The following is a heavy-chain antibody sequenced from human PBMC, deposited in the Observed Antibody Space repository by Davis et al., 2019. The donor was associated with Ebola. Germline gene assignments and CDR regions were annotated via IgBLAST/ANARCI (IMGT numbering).Heavy chain of an antibody. Sequence: SETLSLTCTVSGGSISSYYWSWIRQPPGKGLEWIGYIFYTGSTYYNPTLKSRLAISLDTSKNHFSLKLTSLPAADTAVYYCARVLQRNDDYADYFDYWGQGTLVTVSS. J-gene: IGHJ4*02. CDR3: ARVLQRNDDYADYFDY. CDR2: IFYTGST. CDR1: GGSISSYY. V-gene: IGHV4-59*08. D-gene: IGHD4-17*01.